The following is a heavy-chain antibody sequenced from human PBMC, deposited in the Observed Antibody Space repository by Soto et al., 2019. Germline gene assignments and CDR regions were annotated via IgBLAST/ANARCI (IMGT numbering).Heavy chain of an antibody. Sequence: QLQLQESGPGLVKPSETLSLTCTVSGGSISSSSYYWGWIRQPPGKGLEWIGSIYYSGSTYYNPSLKSRVTISVDTSKNQFSLKLSSVTAADTAVYYCCGELWQNWFDPWGQGTLVTVSS. CDR1: GGSISSSSYY. D-gene: IGHD3-10*01. V-gene: IGHV4-39*01. CDR2: IYYSGST. CDR3: CGELWQNWFDP. J-gene: IGHJ5*02.